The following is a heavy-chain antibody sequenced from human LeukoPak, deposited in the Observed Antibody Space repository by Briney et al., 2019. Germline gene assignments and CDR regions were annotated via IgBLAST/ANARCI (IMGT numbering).Heavy chain of an antibody. CDR1: GGSISSGSYY. Sequence: SQTLSLTCTVSGGSISSGSYYWSWIRQPAGKGLEWIGRIYTSGSTYYNPSLKSRVTISVDTSKNQFSLKLSSVTAADTAVYYCARTYYDILTGYPPDAFDIWGQGTMVTVSS. D-gene: IGHD3-9*01. J-gene: IGHJ3*02. CDR2: IYTSGST. CDR3: ARTYYDILTGYPPDAFDI. V-gene: IGHV4-61*02.